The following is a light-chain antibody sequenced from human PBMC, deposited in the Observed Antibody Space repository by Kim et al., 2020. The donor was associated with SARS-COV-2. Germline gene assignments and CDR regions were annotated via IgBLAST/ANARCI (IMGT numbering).Light chain of an antibody. CDR3: QQYGTPPYT. CDR2: GAS. Sequence: LAPGERATLSCRASQSVSKNVLAWYRQRPGHPPSLLIYGASTRATGIPDRISGSGSGTDFTLTITRLEPEDFAVYYCQQYGTPPYTFGQGTKLEI. V-gene: IGKV3-20*01. J-gene: IGKJ2*01. CDR1: QSVSKNV.